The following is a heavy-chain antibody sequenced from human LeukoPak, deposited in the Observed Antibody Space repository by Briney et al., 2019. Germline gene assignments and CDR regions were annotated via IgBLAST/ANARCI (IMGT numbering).Heavy chain of an antibody. CDR2: IYSGRST. V-gene: IGHV3-53*01. J-gene: IGHJ4*02. CDR1: RLSISSDY. CDR3: ARGIAAAGLTFDY. Sequence: GGSLRLSCTASRLSISSDYMSWVREAPGKGLEWVSGIYSGRSTYYADAVKGRFTMSRDNSKNTLYLQMNSRRAEDTAVYYCARGIAAAGLTFDYWGQGTLVTVS. D-gene: IGHD6-13*01.